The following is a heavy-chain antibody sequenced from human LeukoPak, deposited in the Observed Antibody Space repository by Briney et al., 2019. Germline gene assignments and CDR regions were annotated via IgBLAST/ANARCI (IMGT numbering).Heavy chain of an antibody. D-gene: IGHD4-23*01. CDR2: IVVGSGNT. Sequence: EASVKVSCKATGFTFTSSAMQWVRQARGQRLEWIGWIVVGSGNTNYAQKFQERVTITRDMSTSTAYMELSSLRSEDTAVYYCAAGGGNFDYWGQGTLVTVSS. V-gene: IGHV1-58*02. J-gene: IGHJ4*02. CDR3: AAGGGNFDY. CDR1: GFTFTSSA.